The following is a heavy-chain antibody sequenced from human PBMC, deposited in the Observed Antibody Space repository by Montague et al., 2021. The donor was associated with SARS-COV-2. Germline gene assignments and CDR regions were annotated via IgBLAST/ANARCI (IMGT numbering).Heavy chain of an antibody. Sequence: SETLSLTCFVSGGSIGSYYWSWLRQPPGKGLEWIGYIYYSGSNKYSPAFKSRVTISIDMPKNQFSLKLSSVTAADTAAYYCAGSLDLAGTYYLHYWGQGTLVTVSS. CDR1: GGSIGSYY. CDR2: IYYSGSN. D-gene: IGHD3-10*01. J-gene: IGHJ4*02. V-gene: IGHV4-59*01. CDR3: AGSLDLAGTYYLHY.